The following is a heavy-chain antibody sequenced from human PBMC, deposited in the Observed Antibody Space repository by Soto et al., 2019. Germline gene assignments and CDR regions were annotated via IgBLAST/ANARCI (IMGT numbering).Heavy chain of an antibody. CDR1: GYTFTSYA. V-gene: IGHV1-3*01. D-gene: IGHD2-8*01. CDR2: INAGNGNT. Sequence: ASVKVSCKASGYTFTSYAMHWVRQAPGQRLEWMGWINAGNGNTKYSQKLQGRVTITTDTSTSTAYMELSSLRSEDTAVYYFARVAGYCTNGVCPEVSWFDPWGQGTLVTVSS. J-gene: IGHJ5*02. CDR3: ARVAGYCTNGVCPEVSWFDP.